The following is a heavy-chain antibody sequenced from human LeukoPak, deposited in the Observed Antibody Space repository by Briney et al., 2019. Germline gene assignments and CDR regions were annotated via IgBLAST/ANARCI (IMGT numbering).Heavy chain of an antibody. CDR1: GFTFSSYS. CDR2: ISSSSSYI. J-gene: IGHJ4*02. CDR3: ASDRQWLVRGENY. Sequence: GGSLRLSCAASGFTFSSYSMNWIRQAPGKGLEWVSSISSSSSYIYYADSVKGRFTISRDNAKNSLYLQMNSLRAEDTAVYYCASDRQWLVRGENYWGQGTLVTVSS. D-gene: IGHD6-19*01. V-gene: IGHV3-21*01.